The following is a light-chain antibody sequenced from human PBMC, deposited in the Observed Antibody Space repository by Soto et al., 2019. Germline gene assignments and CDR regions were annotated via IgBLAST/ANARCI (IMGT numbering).Light chain of an antibody. CDR2: YVS. J-gene: IGLJ3*02. V-gene: IGLV3-21*04. CDR1: NIGSKS. CDR3: QVWDSSSDHPV. Sequence: SYELTQPPSVSVAPGKTARITCGGNNIGSKSVHWYQQKPGQAPVLVIYYVSDRRSGIPERFSGSNSGNTATLTISRVEAGDEADYYCQVWDSSSDHPVFGGGTKLTVL.